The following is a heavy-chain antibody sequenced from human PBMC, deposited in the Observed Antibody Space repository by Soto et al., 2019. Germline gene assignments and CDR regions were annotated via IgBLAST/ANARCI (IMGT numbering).Heavy chain of an antibody. J-gene: IGHJ6*02. D-gene: IGHD3-3*01. Sequence: ASETLSLTCTVSGGSISSGGYYWSWIRQHPGKGLEWIGYIYYSGSTYYNPSLKSRVTISVDTSKNQFSLKLSSVTAADTAVYYCARYSYDSPVGYYGMDVWGQGTTVTVSS. V-gene: IGHV4-31*03. CDR1: GGSISSGGYY. CDR2: IYYSGST. CDR3: ARYSYDSPVGYYGMDV.